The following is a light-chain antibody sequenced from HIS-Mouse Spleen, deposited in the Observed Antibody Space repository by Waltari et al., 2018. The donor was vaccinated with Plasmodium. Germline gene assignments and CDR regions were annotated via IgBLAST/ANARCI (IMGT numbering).Light chain of an antibody. CDR1: ALPKKY. Sequence: SYELTQPPSVSVSPGQTARITCSGDALPKKYAYWYQQKSGQATVLVIYEDSNRPAGMPERFYGSSSGTMATLTISGAQVEDEADYYCYSTDSSGNHRVFGGGTKLTVL. CDR3: YSTDSSGNHRV. V-gene: IGLV3-10*01. J-gene: IGLJ3*02. CDR2: EDS.